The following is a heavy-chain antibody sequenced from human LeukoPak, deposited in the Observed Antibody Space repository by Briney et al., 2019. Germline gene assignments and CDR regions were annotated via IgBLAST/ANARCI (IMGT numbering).Heavy chain of an antibody. CDR2: IKQDGSEK. D-gene: IGHD3-10*01. CDR1: GFTFSSYW. Sequence: GGSLRLSCVASGFTFSSYWMSWVRQAPGKGLEWVANIKQDGSEKYYVDSVKGRFTISRDNAKNSLYLQMNSLRAEDTAVYYCARDYTPRYYYGSGSPEQLDYWGQGTLVAVSS. J-gene: IGHJ4*02. V-gene: IGHV3-7*03. CDR3: ARDYTPRYYYGSGSPEQLDY.